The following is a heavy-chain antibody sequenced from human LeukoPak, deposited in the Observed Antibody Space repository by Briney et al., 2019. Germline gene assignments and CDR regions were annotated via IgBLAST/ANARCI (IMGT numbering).Heavy chain of an antibody. CDR1: GFTFSIYG. J-gene: IGHJ4*02. CDR2: ISSDGSKI. D-gene: IGHD1-26*01. V-gene: IGHV3-30*18. CDR3: AKKNSGSYWEGADY. Sequence: GGSLRLSCAASGFTFSIYGMHWVRQAPGKGLEGVAVISSDGSKIDYADSVKGRFTVSGDNSKNTLYLQMNSLGPADTAMYYCAKKNSGSYWEGADYWGQGTLVTVSS.